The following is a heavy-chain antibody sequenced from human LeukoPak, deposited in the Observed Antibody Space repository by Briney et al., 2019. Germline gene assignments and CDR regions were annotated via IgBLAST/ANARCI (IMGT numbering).Heavy chain of an antibody. V-gene: IGHV3-7*01. D-gene: IGHD3-10*01. CDR2: IKQDGSEK. J-gene: IGHJ2*01. Sequence: PGGSLRLSCAASGFTFSSYWMSWVRQAPGKGLEWVANIKQDGSEKYYVDSVKGRFTISRDNAKNSLYLQMNSLGAEDTAVYYCARLTPGWYFDLWGRGTLVTVSS. CDR1: GFTFSSYW. CDR3: ARLTPGWYFDL.